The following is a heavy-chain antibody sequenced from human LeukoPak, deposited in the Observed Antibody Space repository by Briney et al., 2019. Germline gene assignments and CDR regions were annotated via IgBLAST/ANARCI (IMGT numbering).Heavy chain of an antibody. J-gene: IGHJ4*02. V-gene: IGHV3-53*01. CDR1: EFTVSSNY. D-gene: IGHD3-10*01. CDR3: ARVWFGEFAYFDY. CDR2: IYSGGST. Sequence: GGSLRLSCAASEFTVSSNYMSWVRQAPGKGLEWVSVIYSGGSTYYADSVKGRFTISRDNSKNTLYLQMNSLRAEDTAVYYCARVWFGEFAYFDYWGQGTLVTVSS.